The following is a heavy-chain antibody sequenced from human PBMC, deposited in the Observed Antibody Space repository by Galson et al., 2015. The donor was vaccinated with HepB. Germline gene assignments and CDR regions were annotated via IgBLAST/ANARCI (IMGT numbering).Heavy chain of an antibody. CDR3: ATTGGTTNDAFDI. CDR1: GFTFSDHY. D-gene: IGHD1-7*01. CDR2: TRNKANSYTT. J-gene: IGHJ3*02. Sequence: SLRLSCAASGFTFSDHYMDWVRQAPGKGLEWVGRTRNKANSYTTEYAASVKGRFTISRDDSKNSLYLQMNSLKTEDTAVYYCATTGGTTNDAFDIWGQGTMVTVSS. V-gene: IGHV3-72*01.